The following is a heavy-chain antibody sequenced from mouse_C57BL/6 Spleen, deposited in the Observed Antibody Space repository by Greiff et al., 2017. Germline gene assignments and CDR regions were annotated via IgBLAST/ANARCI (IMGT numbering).Heavy chain of an antibody. Sequence: QVQLKESGPGLVQPSQSLSITCTVSGFSLTSYGVHWVRQSPGKGLEWLGVIWSGGSTDYNAAFISRLSISKDNSKSQVFFKMNSLQADDTAIYYCARTETTVVATPYYYAMDYWGQGTSVTVSS. D-gene: IGHD1-1*01. CDR1: GFSLTSYG. CDR2: IWSGGST. J-gene: IGHJ4*01. CDR3: ARTETTVVATPYYYAMDY. V-gene: IGHV2-2*01.